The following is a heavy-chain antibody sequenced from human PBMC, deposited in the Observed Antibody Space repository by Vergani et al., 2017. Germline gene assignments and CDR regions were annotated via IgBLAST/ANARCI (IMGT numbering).Heavy chain of an antibody. Sequence: EVELVQSGPEMRKPGESLKISCKGSEYSFGNYWIGCVRQMPGKGLEWMGIIYPADSDTRYSPSFQGQVTISADKSISTAFRQWDSLKASDTALYYCARHTTYTDSWGQGTLVTVSS. D-gene: IGHD1-1*01. CDR2: IYPADSDT. J-gene: IGHJ4*02. CDR1: EYSFGNYW. CDR3: ARHTTYTDS. V-gene: IGHV5-51*01.